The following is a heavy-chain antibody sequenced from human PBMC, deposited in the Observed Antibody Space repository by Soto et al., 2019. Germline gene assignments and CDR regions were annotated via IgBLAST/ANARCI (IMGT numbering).Heavy chain of an antibody. CDR3: ARDPRITIFGVVIDNWFAP. D-gene: IGHD3-3*01. CDR1: GFTFSSYA. V-gene: IGHV3-30-3*01. CDR2: ISYDGSNK. Sequence: PGGSLRLSCAASGFTFSSYAMHWVRQAPGKGLEWVAVISYDGSNKYYADSVKGRFTISRDNSKNTLYLQMNSLRAEDTAVYYCARDPRITIFGVVIDNWFAPWGQGTLVTVSS. J-gene: IGHJ5*02.